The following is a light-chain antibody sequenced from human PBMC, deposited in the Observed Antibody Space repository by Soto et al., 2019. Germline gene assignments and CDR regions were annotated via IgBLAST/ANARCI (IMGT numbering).Light chain of an antibody. V-gene: IGLV7-46*01. J-gene: IGLJ2*01. CDR1: TGAVTSNHH. CDR3: LLSHNAARV. Sequence: QAVVTQEPSLTVSPGGTVTLTCGSSTGAVTSNHHPYWFQQKAGQAPRTLIYDTSNKHSWTPARFSGSLLGEKAALTRSGAQPEDEAQYYCLLSHNAARVFGGGTTLT. CDR2: DTS.